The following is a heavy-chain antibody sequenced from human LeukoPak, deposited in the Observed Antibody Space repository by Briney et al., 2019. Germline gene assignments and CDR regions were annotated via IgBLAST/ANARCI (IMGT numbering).Heavy chain of an antibody. D-gene: IGHD2-15*01. Sequence: SETLSLTCTVSGVSINTYYWSWLRQPPGKGLEWIGYISDSGSPSYNSSLKSRVTISIDTSKKQFSLLRSSVTAADTAIYYCARSTQRYCSGGTCFPYWFDPWGRGALVTVSS. V-gene: IGHV4-59*01. CDR2: ISDSGSP. CDR3: ARSTQRYCSGGTCFPYWFDP. CDR1: GVSINTYY. J-gene: IGHJ5*02.